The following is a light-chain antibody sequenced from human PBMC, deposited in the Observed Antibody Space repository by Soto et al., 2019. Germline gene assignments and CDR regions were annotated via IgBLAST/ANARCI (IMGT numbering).Light chain of an antibody. Sequence: EIVMTQSPATLSVSPGERATLSCRASQSISSNLAWFQQKPGQAPRLLIYDASTMATGFPARFSGSGSGTDFTLTISSLETEDLAVYYCQHRSNWPSWTFGAGTKVDIK. CDR2: DAS. J-gene: IGKJ1*01. V-gene: IGKV3-15*01. CDR1: QSISSN. CDR3: QHRSNWPSWT.